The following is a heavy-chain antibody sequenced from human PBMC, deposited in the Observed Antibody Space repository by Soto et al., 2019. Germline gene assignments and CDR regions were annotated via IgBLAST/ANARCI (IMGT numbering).Heavy chain of an antibody. J-gene: IGHJ6*02. D-gene: IGHD4-4*01. CDR3: ARDGGNSGYYYYGMDV. CDR2: ISSSSSTI. CDR1: GFTFSSYS. V-gene: IGHV3-48*04. Sequence: PGGSLRLSCGASGFTFSSYSMNGVRQAPGKGLEWVSSISSSSSTIYYADSVKGRFTISRDNAKNSLYLQMNSLRAEDTAVYYCARDGGNSGYYYYGMDVWGQGTTVTVSS.